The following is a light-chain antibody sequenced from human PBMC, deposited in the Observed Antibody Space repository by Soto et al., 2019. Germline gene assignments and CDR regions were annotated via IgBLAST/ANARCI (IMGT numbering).Light chain of an antibody. Sequence: DIQVTQSPSSVSASVGDRVTITCRTSQDVSSWLAWYQQKPGKAPELLIYSASTLQTGVPSRFSGGGSGTDFTLTISSLQPEDFATYYCQPANSFPLTFGGGTKVEIK. CDR2: SAS. CDR3: QPANSFPLT. J-gene: IGKJ4*01. CDR1: QDVSSW. V-gene: IGKV1-12*01.